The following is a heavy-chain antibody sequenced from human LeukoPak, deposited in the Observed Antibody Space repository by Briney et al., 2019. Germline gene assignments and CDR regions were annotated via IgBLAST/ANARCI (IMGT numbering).Heavy chain of an antibody. Sequence: GGSLRLSCAASGFTFSSYAMSWVGQAPGKGLEGVSAISGSGGSTYYAGSVKGRFTISRDNSKNTLYLQMNSLRAEDTALYYCAYLGASVYSGFPFDYWGQGTLVTVSS. D-gene: IGHD5-12*01. J-gene: IGHJ4*02. CDR2: ISGSGGST. CDR1: GFTFSSYA. V-gene: IGHV3-23*01. CDR3: AYLGASVYSGFPFDY.